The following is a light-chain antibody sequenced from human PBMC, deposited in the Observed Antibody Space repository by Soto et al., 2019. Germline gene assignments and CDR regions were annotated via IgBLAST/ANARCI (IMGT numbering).Light chain of an antibody. Sequence: ESVLTQSPGTLSLSPGERATLSCRASQSVSSSYLAWYQQKPGQAPRLLIYGASSRATGNPDRFSGSGSGTYFSLTISRLEPDDFAVYYCQQSGSSRMYTFGQGTKLEIK. V-gene: IGKV3-20*01. CDR1: QSVSSSY. CDR3: QQSGSSRMYT. J-gene: IGKJ2*01. CDR2: GAS.